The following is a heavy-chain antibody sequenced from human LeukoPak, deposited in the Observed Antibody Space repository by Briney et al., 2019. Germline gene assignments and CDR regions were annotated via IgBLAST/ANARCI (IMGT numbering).Heavy chain of an antibody. D-gene: IGHD3-22*01. V-gene: IGHV3-7*01. CDR1: GFTFSSYW. Sequence: PGGSLRLSCAASGFTFSSYWMSWVRQAPGKGLEWVANIKGDGSEKYYVDSVKGRFTISRDNAKNSLYLQMNSLRAEDTAVYYCARGQLIAWGLVVITSYYFDYWGQGTLVTVSS. J-gene: IGHJ4*02. CDR3: ARGQLIAWGLVVITSYYFDY. CDR2: IKGDGSEK.